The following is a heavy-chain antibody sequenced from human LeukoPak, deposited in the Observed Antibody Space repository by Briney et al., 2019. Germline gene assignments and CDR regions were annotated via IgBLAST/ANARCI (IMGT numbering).Heavy chain of an antibody. CDR2: IKQDGSEK. CDR1: GFTFSSYW. J-gene: IGHJ4*02. CDR3: ARDQSGWYGKRY. D-gene: IGHD6-19*01. V-gene: IGHV3-7*04. Sequence: GGSLRLSCTASGFTFSSYWMNWVRQAPGKGLEWVANIKQDGSEKYYVDSVKGRFTISRDNAKKSLYLQMNSLRAEDTAVYYCARDQSGWYGKRYWGQGTLVTVSS.